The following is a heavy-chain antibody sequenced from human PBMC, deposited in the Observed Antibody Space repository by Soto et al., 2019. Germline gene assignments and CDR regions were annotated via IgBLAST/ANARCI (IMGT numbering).Heavy chain of an antibody. Sequence: SAVKLSCTASGGPFSSYAISWVRQAPGQGLEWMGGIIPIFGTANYAQKFQGRVTITADESTSTAYMELSSLRSEDTAVYYCARARITGNPYYCYYYGMDFWGQGTTVSVSS. V-gene: IGHV1-69*13. CDR1: GGPFSSYA. J-gene: IGHJ6*02. D-gene: IGHD1-20*01. CDR3: ARARITGNPYYCYYYGMDF. CDR2: IIPIFGTA.